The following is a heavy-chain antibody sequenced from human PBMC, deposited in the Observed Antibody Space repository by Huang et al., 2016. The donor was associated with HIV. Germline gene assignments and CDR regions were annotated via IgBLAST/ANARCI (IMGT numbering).Heavy chain of an antibody. CDR2: ISGYNGKT. V-gene: IGHV1-18*01. CDR3: ARERYYYDRSGYYTPVEYFHH. J-gene: IGHJ1*01. Sequence: QVQLVQSGAEVKKPGASVKVSCKASGYTFTNYAINWVRQAPGQSLEWRGWISGYNGKTNNAQKVQGRVTMTKDTSTSTAYMELRSRISDDTAVYYCARERYYYDRSGYYTPVEYFHHWGQGTLVTVSS. CDR1: GYTFTNYA. D-gene: IGHD3-22*01.